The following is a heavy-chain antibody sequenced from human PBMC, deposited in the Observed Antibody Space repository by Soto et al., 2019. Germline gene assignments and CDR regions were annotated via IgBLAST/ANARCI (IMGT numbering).Heavy chain of an antibody. J-gene: IGHJ5*02. CDR2: ISAYNGNT. V-gene: IGHV1-18*01. Sequence: QVQLVQSGAEVKKPGASVKVSCKASGYTFTSYGISWVRQAPGQGLEWMGWISAYNGNTNYAQKLQGRVTMTTDTSTSTAYMELRSLRSDDTAVYYWARELEYCSSTSCYTNWFDPWGQGTLVTVSS. CDR1: GYTFTSYG. D-gene: IGHD2-2*01. CDR3: ARELEYCSSTSCYTNWFDP.